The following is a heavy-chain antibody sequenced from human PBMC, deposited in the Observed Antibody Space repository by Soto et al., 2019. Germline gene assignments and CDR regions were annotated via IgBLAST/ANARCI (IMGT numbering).Heavy chain of an antibody. CDR1: GFTFSSYW. J-gene: IGHJ6*02. V-gene: IGHV3-7*01. CDR3: ARDLFNDFWSGYYASPDTYGMYV. Sequence: PGGSLRLSCAASGFTFSSYWMSWVRQAPGKGLEWVANIKQDGSEKYYVDSVKGRFTISRDNAKNSLYLQMNSLRAEDTAVYYCARDLFNDFWSGYYASPDTYGMYVWGQGTTVTVSS. D-gene: IGHD3-3*01. CDR2: IKQDGSEK.